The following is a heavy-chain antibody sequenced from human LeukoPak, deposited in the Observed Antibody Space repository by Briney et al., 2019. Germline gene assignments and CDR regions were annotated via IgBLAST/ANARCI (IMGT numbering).Heavy chain of an antibody. V-gene: IGHV3-7*01. Sequence: GGSLRLSCAASGFTFSTFWMSWVRQAPGKGLEWVAYIKPDGSEQNYVDSVKGRFTMSRDNAKNSLFLEMNSLRVEDTAIYYCARAGGTSWADYWGQGTLVTVSS. D-gene: IGHD6-13*01. CDR3: ARAGGTSWADY. CDR2: IKPDGSEQ. J-gene: IGHJ4*02. CDR1: GFTFSTFW.